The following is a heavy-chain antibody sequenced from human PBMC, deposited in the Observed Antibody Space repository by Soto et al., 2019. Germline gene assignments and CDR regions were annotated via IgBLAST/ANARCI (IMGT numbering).Heavy chain of an antibody. D-gene: IGHD3-22*01. Sequence: GGSLRLSCAVSGFTLSDHYIDWVRQAPGKGLEWVGRSRDKPQGYSSAYAASVKGRFTTSRDESKNSAYLQMNSLKTEDTAVYYCVRATYFSDSSGYTRCLDYWGQGTLVTVSS. CDR1: GFTLSDHY. CDR2: SRDKPQGYSS. J-gene: IGHJ4*02. CDR3: VRATYFSDSSGYTRCLDY. V-gene: IGHV3-72*01.